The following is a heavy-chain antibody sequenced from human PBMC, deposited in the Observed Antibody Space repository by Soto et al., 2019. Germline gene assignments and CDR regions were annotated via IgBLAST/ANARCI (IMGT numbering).Heavy chain of an antibody. V-gene: IGHV4-59*01. CDR2: IYNSGST. CDR3: ARENYDGGAAPLLDY. Sequence: SETLSLTCTVSSGSISNFYWSWIRQPPGKGLEYIGYIYNSGSTYYNPSLRSRVTMSVDTSKNQFSLKLTSVTAADTAVYYCARENYDGGAAPLLDYWGQGILVTVSS. CDR1: SGSISNFY. J-gene: IGHJ4*02. D-gene: IGHD3-22*01.